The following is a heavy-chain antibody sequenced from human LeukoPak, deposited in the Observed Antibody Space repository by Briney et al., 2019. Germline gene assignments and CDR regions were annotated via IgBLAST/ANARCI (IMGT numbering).Heavy chain of an antibody. D-gene: IGHD2-2*01. Sequence: SETLSLTCTVSGGSISSYYWSWIRQPAGKGLEWIGRVHTSGGTNYNPALKSRVTMSLDTSKNQFSLRLSSVTAADTAVYYCARSSIVVLPAALKVYYYYMDVWGKGTTVTVS. CDR1: GGSISSYY. J-gene: IGHJ6*03. CDR2: VHTSGGT. V-gene: IGHV4-4*07. CDR3: ARSSIVVLPAALKVYYYYMDV.